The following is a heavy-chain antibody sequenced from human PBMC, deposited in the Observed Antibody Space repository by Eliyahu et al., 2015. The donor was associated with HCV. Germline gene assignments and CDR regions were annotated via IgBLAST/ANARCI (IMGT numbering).Heavy chain of an antibody. D-gene: IGHD2-2*02. V-gene: IGHV4-34*01. CDR1: GGSFSGYY. Sequence: QVQLQQWGAGLLKPSETLSLTCAVYGGSFSGYYWSWIRQPPGKGLEWIGEINHSGSTNYNPSLKSRVTISVDTSKNQFSLKLSSVTAADTAVYYCAREMGYCSSTSCYSFDYWGQGTLVTVSS. CDR3: AREMGYCSSTSCYSFDY. CDR2: INHSGST. J-gene: IGHJ4*02.